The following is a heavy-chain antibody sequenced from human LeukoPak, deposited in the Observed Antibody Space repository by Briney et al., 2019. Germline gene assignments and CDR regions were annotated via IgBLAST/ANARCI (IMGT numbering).Heavy chain of an antibody. CDR1: GYSISSGYY. J-gene: IGHJ4*02. CDR3: ARDFYGSRPGAFDY. D-gene: IGHD3-10*01. CDR2: IYHSGST. V-gene: IGHV4-38-2*02. Sequence: PSETLSLTCTVSGYSISSGYYWGWIRQPPGKGLEWIGSIYHSGSTYYNPSLKSRVTISVDTSKNQFSLKLSSVTAADTAVYYCARDFYGSRPGAFDYWGQGTLITVSS.